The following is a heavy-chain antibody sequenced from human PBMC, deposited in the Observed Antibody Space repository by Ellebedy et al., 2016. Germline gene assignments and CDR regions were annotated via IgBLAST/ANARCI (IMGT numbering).Heavy chain of an antibody. CDR1: GFTFSSYW. D-gene: IGHD2-2*01. Sequence: GESLKISCAASGFTFSSYWMNWVRQAPGKGLEWVANIKQDGSEKYYVGSVKGRFTISRDNAKNSLYLQMNSLRAEDTAVYYCARGARYANWGQGTLVTVSS. V-gene: IGHV3-7*03. CDR3: ARGARYAN. CDR2: IKQDGSEK. J-gene: IGHJ4*02.